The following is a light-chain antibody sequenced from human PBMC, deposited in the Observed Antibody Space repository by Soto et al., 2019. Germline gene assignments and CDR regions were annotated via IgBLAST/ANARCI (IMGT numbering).Light chain of an antibody. CDR2: KAS. Sequence: DIQMTQSPSTLSASVGDTISITCRASQSISNLLAWFQQKPGKAPEILIYKASSLESGVPSRFSGSGSGTEFTLTISNLQPEDFATYYCLQYYDYRTFGQGTKVDIK. CDR3: LQYYDYRT. CDR1: QSISNL. V-gene: IGKV1-5*03. J-gene: IGKJ1*01.